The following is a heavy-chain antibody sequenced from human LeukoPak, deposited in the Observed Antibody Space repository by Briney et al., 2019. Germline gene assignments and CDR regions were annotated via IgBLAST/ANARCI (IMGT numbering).Heavy chain of an antibody. Sequence: GGSLRLSCAASGFTFSSYAMSWVRQAPGKGLEWVSAISGSGGSTYYADSVKGRFTISRDNSKNTLYLQMNSLRAEDTAVYYCAKSPDIVVVPAANPWYFQHWGQGTLVTVSS. V-gene: IGHV3-23*01. CDR2: ISGSGGST. J-gene: IGHJ1*01. D-gene: IGHD2-2*01. CDR1: GFTFSSYA. CDR3: AKSPDIVVVPAANPWYFQH.